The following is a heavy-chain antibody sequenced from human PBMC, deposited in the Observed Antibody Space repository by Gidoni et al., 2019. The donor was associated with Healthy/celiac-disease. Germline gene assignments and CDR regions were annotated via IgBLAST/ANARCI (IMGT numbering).Heavy chain of an antibody. CDR2: IWYDGSNK. Sequence: QVQLVESGGGVVQPGRSLRLSCAASGFTFSSYGMHWVRQAPGKGLEWVAVIWYDGSNKYYADSVKGRFTISRDNSKNTLYLQMNSLRAEDTAVYYCARDRGWLQPKAAFDIWGQGTMVTVSS. CDR3: ARDRGWLQPKAAFDI. D-gene: IGHD3-10*01. CDR1: GFTFSSYG. V-gene: IGHV3-33*01. J-gene: IGHJ3*02.